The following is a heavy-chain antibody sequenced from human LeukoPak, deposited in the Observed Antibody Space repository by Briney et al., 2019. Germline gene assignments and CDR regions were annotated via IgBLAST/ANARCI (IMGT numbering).Heavy chain of an antibody. CDR2: ISSSRSYI. D-gene: IGHD2-2*01. V-gene: IGHV3-21*01. J-gene: IGHJ4*02. CDR1: GFTFSSYS. CDR3: ARDGFVVVPAATMNFDY. Sequence: AGGSLRLSCAASGFTFSSYSMNWARQAPGKGLEWVSSISSSRSYIYYADSVKGRFTISRDNAKNSLYLQMNSLRAEDTAVYYCARDGFVVVPAATMNFDYWGQGTLVTVSS.